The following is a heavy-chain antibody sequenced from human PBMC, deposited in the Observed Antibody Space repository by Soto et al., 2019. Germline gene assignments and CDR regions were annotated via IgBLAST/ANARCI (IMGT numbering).Heavy chain of an antibody. V-gene: IGHV3-30-3*01. CDR2: ITSDGNIR. CDR3: LRAFTPDRSKTTGRNVDD. CDR1: GFTFSSYT. D-gene: IGHD2-8*02. Sequence: GGSLRLSCAASGFTFSSYTMHWVRQAPGKGLEWVAVITSDGNIRLYADSVKGRFSISRDTSKDTLYLQMSSLRPEDTAVYYSLRAFTPDRSKTTGRNVDDGGHGTLV. J-gene: IGHJ4*01.